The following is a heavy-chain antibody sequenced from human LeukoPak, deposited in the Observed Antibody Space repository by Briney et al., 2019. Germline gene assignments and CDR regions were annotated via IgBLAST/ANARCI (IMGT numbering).Heavy chain of an antibody. V-gene: IGHV4-4*02. CDR3: ARVTTIAAAGNSFDY. Sequence: KTSETLSLTCAVSGGSISSGNWWSWVRQPPGKGLEWIGEIYHSGMTNYNPSLKGRLTISVDKSKNQFSLKVSSVTAADTAVYYCARVTTIAAAGNSFDYWGQGTQVTVSS. CDR2: IYHSGMT. J-gene: IGHJ4*02. CDR1: GGSISSGNW. D-gene: IGHD6-13*01.